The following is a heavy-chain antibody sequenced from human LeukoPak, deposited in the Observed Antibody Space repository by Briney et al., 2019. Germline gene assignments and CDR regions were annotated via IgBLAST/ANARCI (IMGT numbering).Heavy chain of an antibody. D-gene: IGHD3-22*01. CDR2: INPGGGNT. V-gene: IGHV1-46*01. CDR1: GYTFTNYY. Sequence: ASVKVSCKASGYTFTNYYIHWVRQAPGQGLEWMGLINPGGGNTDYAQNFQGRVTMTRDTSASTVYMELSSLRAEDTAVYYCAKDFLGLLLNYYDSSGFRAMSNYFDYWGQGTLVTVSS. J-gene: IGHJ4*02. CDR3: AKDFLGLLLNYYDSSGFRAMSNYFDY.